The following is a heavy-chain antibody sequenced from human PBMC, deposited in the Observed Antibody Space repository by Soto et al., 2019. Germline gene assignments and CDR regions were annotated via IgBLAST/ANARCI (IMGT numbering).Heavy chain of an antibody. CDR2: IWFDGSKI. D-gene: IGHD3-10*01. CDR3: ARGEYDYGSGNSNYFYYYGLNV. Sequence: GGSLRLSCAASGFTFSSYAMHWVRQSPGKGLEWVALIWFDGSKIYYADSVKGRFSISRDNSNNTLSLQMDSLRAEDSAVYYCARGEYDYGSGNSNYFYYYGLNVWGQGTTVTVSS. J-gene: IGHJ6*02. V-gene: IGHV3-33*01. CDR1: GFTFSSYA.